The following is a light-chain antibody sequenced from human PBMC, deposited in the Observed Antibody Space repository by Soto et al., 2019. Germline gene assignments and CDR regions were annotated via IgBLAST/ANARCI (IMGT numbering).Light chain of an antibody. CDR2: GAS. J-gene: IGKJ4*01. CDR1: QSVSSSY. V-gene: IGKV3-20*01. CDR3: QQYGSSPPTLT. Sequence: EIVMTQSPGTLALSPGERVTVSCRASQSVSSSYLAWYQQKPGQAPRLLIYGASSRATGIPDRFSGSGSGTDFTLTISRLEPEDFAVYYCQQYGSSPPTLTFGGGTKVEIK.